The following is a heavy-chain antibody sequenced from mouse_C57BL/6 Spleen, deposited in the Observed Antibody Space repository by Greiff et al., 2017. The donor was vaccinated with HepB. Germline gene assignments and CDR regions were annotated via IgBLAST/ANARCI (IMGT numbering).Heavy chain of an antibody. CDR2: IYPGDGDT. Sequence: QVQLKQSGPELVKPGASVKISCKASGYAFSSSWMNWVKQRPGKGLEWIGRIYPGDGDTNYNGKFKGKATLTADKSSSTAYMQLSSLTSEDSAVYFCARSSYGNYYAMDYWGQGTSVTVSS. CDR1: GYAFSSSW. CDR3: ARSSYGNYYAMDY. V-gene: IGHV1-82*01. D-gene: IGHD2-1*01. J-gene: IGHJ4*01.